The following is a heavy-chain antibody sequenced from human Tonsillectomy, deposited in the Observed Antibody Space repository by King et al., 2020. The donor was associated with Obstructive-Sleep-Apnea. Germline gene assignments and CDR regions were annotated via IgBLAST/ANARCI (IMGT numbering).Heavy chain of an antibody. J-gene: IGHJ6*02. CDR1: GYTFTSHG. V-gene: IGHV1-18*04. Sequence: QLVQSGAEVKKPGASVKVSCKASGYTFTSHGISWVRQAPGQGLEWMGWISAYNGNTNYAQKVQGRVTMTTDTSTSTAYMDLRGLRSDDTAVFYCARVQYYDVWSGYSNYYYYAMDVWGQVTTVTVSS. CDR2: ISAYNGNT. CDR3: ARVQYYDVWSGYSNYYYYAMDV. D-gene: IGHD3-3*01.